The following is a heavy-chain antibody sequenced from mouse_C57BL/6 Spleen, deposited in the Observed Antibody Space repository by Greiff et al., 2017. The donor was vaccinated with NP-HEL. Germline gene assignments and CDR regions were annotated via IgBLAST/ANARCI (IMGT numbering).Heavy chain of an antibody. J-gene: IGHJ2*01. Sequence: VQLQQSGAELVKPGASVKMSCKASGYTFTSYWITWVKQRPGQGLEWIGDIYPGSGSTNYNEKFKSQATLTVDTSSSTAYMQLSSLTSEDSAVYYCARSSGTFDYWGQGTTLTVSS. V-gene: IGHV1-55*01. CDR2: IYPGSGST. CDR1: GYTFTSYW. D-gene: IGHD4-1*01. CDR3: ARSSGTFDY.